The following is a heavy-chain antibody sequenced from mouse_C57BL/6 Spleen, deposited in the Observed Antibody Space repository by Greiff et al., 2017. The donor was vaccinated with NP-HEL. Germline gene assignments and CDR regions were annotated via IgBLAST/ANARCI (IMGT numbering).Heavy chain of an antibody. J-gene: IGHJ3*01. D-gene: IGHD1-1*01. CDR1: GYTFTSYW. CDR2: IHPNSGST. V-gene: IGHV1-64*01. Sequence: QVHVKQPGAELVKPGASVKLSCKASGYTFTSYWMHWVKQRPGQGLEWIGMIHPNSGSTNYNEKFKSKATLTVDKSSSTAYMQLSSLTSEDSAVYYCASGYYYGSSYVIAYWGQGTLVTVSA. CDR3: ASGYYYGSSYVIAY.